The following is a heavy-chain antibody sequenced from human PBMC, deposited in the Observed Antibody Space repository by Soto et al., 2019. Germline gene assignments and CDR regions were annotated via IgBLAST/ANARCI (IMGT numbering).Heavy chain of an antibody. D-gene: IGHD3-3*01. V-gene: IGHV1-18*01. CDR2: ISAYNGNT. J-gene: IGHJ5*02. CDR3: ARAVTIFGVVLNWFDP. CDR1: GYTFTSYG. Sequence: ASVKVSCKASGYTFTSYGISWVRQAPGQGLEWMGWISAYNGNTNYAQKLQGRVTMTTDTSTSTAYMELRSLRSDDTAVFYCARAVTIFGVVLNWFDPWGQGTLVTVSS.